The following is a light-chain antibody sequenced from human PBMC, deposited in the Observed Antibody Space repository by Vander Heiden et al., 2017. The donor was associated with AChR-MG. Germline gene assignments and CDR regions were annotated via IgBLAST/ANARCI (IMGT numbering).Light chain of an antibody. CDR1: HTGSNS. V-gene: IGLV3-21*02. CDR2: DVR. J-gene: IGLJ2*01. CDR3: QVWDTPSDHVV. Sequence: VLTQPPSASVAPGQTARTTCGGHHTGSNSVPWYQQNSRQAPMLVVYDVRDRPSGIPERFSGSSSGNTATFIISRVEAGDEADYYCQVWDTPSDHVVFGGGTKLTVL.